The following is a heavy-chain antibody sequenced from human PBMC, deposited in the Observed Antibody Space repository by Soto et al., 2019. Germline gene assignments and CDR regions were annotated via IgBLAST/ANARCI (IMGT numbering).Heavy chain of an antibody. CDR1: RFTFSSYG. D-gene: IGHD2-15*01. J-gene: IGHJ4*02. Sequence: QVQLVESGGGVVQPGRSLILSCAASRFTFSSYGMHWVRQAPGKGLEWVAVISYDGSNKYYADSVKGRFTISRDNSKNTLYLQMNSLRAEDTAVYYCAKDRRKVVVAAPFDYWGQGTLVTVSS. CDR2: ISYDGSNK. CDR3: AKDRRKVVVAAPFDY. V-gene: IGHV3-30*18.